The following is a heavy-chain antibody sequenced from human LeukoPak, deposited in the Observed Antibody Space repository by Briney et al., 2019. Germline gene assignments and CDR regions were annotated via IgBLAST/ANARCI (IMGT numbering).Heavy chain of an antibody. CDR1: GYTFTSYA. D-gene: IGHD6-13*01. Sequence: GASVKVSCKASGYTFTSYAMHWVRQAPGQRLEWMGWINAGNGNTKYSQKFQGRVTITRDTSASTAYMELSSLRSEDTAVYYCARVFGSSWYYSPFDYWGQGTLVTVSS. CDR3: ARVFGSSWYYSPFDY. V-gene: IGHV1-3*01. CDR2: INAGNGNT. J-gene: IGHJ4*02.